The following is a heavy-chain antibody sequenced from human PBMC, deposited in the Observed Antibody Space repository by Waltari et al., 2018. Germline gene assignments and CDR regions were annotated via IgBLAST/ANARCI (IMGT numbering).Heavy chain of an antibody. CDR1: AFTYRNNG. V-gene: IGHV3-33*01. CDR3: ARGDGGSGLGASDI. J-gene: IGHJ3*02. D-gene: IGHD3-3*01. CDR2: IWYDGSNK. Sequence: QVQRVESGGGVLRAGSSVSLSCVGFAFTYRNNGLNWVRQAPGKGLEWVAGIWYDGSNKNYVDSVKGRFTISRDNSKNTLYLEMNSLRAEDTAVYFCARGDGGSGLGASDIWGQGTMVTVSS.